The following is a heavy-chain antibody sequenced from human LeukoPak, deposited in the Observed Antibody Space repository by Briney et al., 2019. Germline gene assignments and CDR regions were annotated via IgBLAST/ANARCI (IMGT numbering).Heavy chain of an antibody. V-gene: IGHV3-23*01. J-gene: IGHJ4*02. Sequence: GGSLRLSCAASGVTFSTYGMSWVRQAPGKGLEWVSAISGSGGSTYYADSVKGRLTISRDISKNTLYLQMNSLRAEDTAVYYCAKERPTRRYCSGGSCYSRYFDYWGQGTLVTVSS. CDR2: ISGSGGST. CDR1: GVTFSTYG. CDR3: AKERPTRRYCSGGSCYSRYFDY. D-gene: IGHD2-15*01.